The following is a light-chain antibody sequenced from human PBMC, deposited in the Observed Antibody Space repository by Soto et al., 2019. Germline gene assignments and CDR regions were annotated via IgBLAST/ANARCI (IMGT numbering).Light chain of an antibody. CDR3: QQSYTTPVYS. V-gene: IGKV1-39*01. CDR1: QDIKTY. CDR2: AAS. Sequence: QLTQSPSSLSASVGDNVTITCRASQDIKTYLAWYQQKPGKAPKLLIYAASNLQSGVPSRFSGSGSGTDFTLTISSLQPEDFATYFCQQSYTTPVYSFGQGTKLEIK. J-gene: IGKJ2*01.